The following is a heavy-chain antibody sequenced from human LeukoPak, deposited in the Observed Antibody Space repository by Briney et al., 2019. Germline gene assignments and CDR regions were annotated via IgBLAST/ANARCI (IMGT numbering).Heavy chain of an antibody. Sequence: GGSLRLSCAASGFTFINYVMTWVRQAPGKGLEWLSGISGSGRNTYYADSVKGRFTISRDNSKNTLYLQMNSLRAEDTAVYYCAKDLDRYYYGSGSYQTYWGQGTLVTVSS. J-gene: IGHJ4*02. D-gene: IGHD3-10*01. CDR3: AKDLDRYYYGSGSYQTY. CDR2: ISGSGRNT. CDR1: GFTFINYV. V-gene: IGHV3-23*01.